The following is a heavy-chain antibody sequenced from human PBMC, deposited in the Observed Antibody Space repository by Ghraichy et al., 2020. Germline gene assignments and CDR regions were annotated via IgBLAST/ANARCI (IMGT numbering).Heavy chain of an antibody. CDR1: GYTFTGYY. V-gene: IGHV1-2*04. CDR2: INPNSGGT. D-gene: IGHD3-22*01. J-gene: IGHJ6*02. Sequence: ASVKVSCKASGYTFTGYYMHWVRQAPGQGLEWMGWINPNSGGTNYAQKFQGWVTMTRDTSISTAYMELSRLRSDDTAVYYCAREKRADYYDSSGYFSHYYYGMDVWGQGTTVTVSS. CDR3: AREKRADYYDSSGYFSHYYYGMDV.